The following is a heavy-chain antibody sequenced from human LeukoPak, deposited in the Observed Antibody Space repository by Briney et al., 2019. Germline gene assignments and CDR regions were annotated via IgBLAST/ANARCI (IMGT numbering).Heavy chain of an antibody. D-gene: IGHD6-13*01. Sequence: ASVKVSFKVSGYTLTELSMHWVRQAPGKGLEWMGGFDPEEGKTIYAQKFQGRVTMTQDTSAATAYMELSSLRSEEPAVYYCATGYGGIAAAGTHYYFFGMDVWGQGTTVTVSS. CDR2: FDPEEGKT. J-gene: IGHJ6*02. CDR1: GYTLTELS. V-gene: IGHV1-24*01. CDR3: ATGYGGIAAAGTHYYFFGMDV.